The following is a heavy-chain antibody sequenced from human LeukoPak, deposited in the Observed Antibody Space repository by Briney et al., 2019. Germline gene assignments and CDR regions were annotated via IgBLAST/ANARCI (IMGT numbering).Heavy chain of an antibody. CDR3: ARPKGYCSGGSCYYYYGMDV. V-gene: IGHV3-30*14. CDR1: GFTFSSYA. J-gene: IGHJ6*02. D-gene: IGHD2-15*01. CDR2: ISYDGSNK. Sequence: GRSLRLSCAASGFTFSSYAMHWVRQAPGKGLEWVAVISYDGSNKYYADSVKGRFTISRDNSKNTLYLQMNSLRAEDTAVYYCARPKGYCSGGSCYYYYGMDVWGQGTTVTVSS.